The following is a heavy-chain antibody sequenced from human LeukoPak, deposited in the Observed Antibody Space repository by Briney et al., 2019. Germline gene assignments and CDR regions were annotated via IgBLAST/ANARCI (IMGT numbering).Heavy chain of an antibody. CDR1: GYSFTSNY. V-gene: IGHV1-46*01. J-gene: IGHJ4*02. CDR3: ARDQEGFDY. CDR2: IYPRDGST. Sequence: ASVKVSYKASGYSFTSNYIHWVRQAPGQGLEWMGMIYPRDGSTSYAQKFQGRVTVTRDTSTSTVHMELSGLRSEDTAVYYCARDQEGFDYWGQGTLVTVSS.